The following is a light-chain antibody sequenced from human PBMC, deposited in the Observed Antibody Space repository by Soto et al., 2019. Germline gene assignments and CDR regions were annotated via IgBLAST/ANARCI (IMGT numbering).Light chain of an antibody. CDR3: QSYDSRLSGSVV. CDR2: GNS. Sequence: QSVLTQPPSVSGAPGQRVTISCTWSSSNIGAGYDVHWYQQLPGTAPKLLIYGNSNRPSGVPDRFSGSKSGTSASLAITGLQDEDEADYYCQSYDSRLSGSVVFGGGTKVTVL. J-gene: IGLJ2*01. CDR1: SSNIGAGYD. V-gene: IGLV1-40*01.